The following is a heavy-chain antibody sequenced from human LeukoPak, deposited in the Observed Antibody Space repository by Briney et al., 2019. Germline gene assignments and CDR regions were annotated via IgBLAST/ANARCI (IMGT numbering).Heavy chain of an antibody. Sequence: SETLSLTCTVSGASITSHSWNWIRQPAGKGLEWIGRIHGNGSTNYNPSLKSRVTMSLDTTKSQFSLKVPSVTAANTALYYCARDMVSTWPYFYTYYYMDVWGQGTTVAVSS. V-gene: IGHV4-4*07. CDR3: ARDMVSTWPYFYTYYYMDV. CDR2: IHGNGST. D-gene: IGHD2/OR15-2a*01. J-gene: IGHJ6*03. CDR1: GASITSHS.